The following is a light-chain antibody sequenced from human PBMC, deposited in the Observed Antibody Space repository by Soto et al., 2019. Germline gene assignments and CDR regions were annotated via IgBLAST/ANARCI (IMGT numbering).Light chain of an antibody. J-gene: IGKJ5*01. CDR3: QQRSDWPSVT. CDR2: DSS. V-gene: IGKV3-11*01. Sequence: EIVLTQSPATLSLSPGERATLSCRASQSISRYLAWYQQRPGQAPRLLIYDSSNRATGIPVRFSGSGSGTDFTLTISSLEPEDFAVYYCQQRSDWPSVTFGQGTRLEIK. CDR1: QSISRY.